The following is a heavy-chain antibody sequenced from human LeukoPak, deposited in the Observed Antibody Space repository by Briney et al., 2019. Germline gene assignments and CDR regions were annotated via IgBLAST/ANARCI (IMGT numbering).Heavy chain of an antibody. D-gene: IGHD3-16*02. V-gene: IGHV5-51*01. CDR2: IYPGDSDT. J-gene: IGHJ4*02. Sequence: PGGSLRLSCAASGFTFSSYWMSWVRQMPGKGLEWMGIIYPGDSDTRYSPSFQGQVTISADKSISTAYLQWSSLKASDTAMYYCARRPRLRLGELSWYYFDYWGQGTLVTVSS. CDR3: ARRPRLRLGELSWYYFDY. CDR1: GFTFSSYW.